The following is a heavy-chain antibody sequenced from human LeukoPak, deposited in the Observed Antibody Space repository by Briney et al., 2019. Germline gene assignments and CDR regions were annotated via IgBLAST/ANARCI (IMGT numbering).Heavy chain of an antibody. Sequence: ASVKVSCKASGYVFTGHYMNWVRQVPGQGLEWMGRINPKTGGTNYAQNFQGRVTMTRDTSISTTYMELSRLRPDDTAVYYCARVGDGLNDAFDIWGQGTMVTVSS. D-gene: IGHD5-24*01. CDR2: INPKTGGT. V-gene: IGHV1-2*06. CDR3: ARVGDGLNDAFDI. CDR1: GYVFTGHY. J-gene: IGHJ3*02.